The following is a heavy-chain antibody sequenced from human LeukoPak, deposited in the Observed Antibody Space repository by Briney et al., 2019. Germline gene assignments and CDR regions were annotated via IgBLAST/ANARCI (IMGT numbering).Heavy chain of an antibody. V-gene: IGHV1-2*06. J-gene: IGHJ4*02. Sequence: ASVTVSCKASGYTFTGYYMHWLRQAPGQGLEWMGRINPNSGDTKFVQKFQGRVTMSRDTSLSTAYMELSRLTSNDTAVYFCATHINWNYAGILDYWGQGALVTVSS. CDR2: INPNSGDT. CDR3: ATHINWNYAGILDY. CDR1: GYTFTGYY. D-gene: IGHD1-7*01.